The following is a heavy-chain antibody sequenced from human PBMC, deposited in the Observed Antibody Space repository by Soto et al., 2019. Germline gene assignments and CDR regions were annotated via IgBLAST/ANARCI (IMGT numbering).Heavy chain of an antibody. D-gene: IGHD2-21*02. CDR2: LYYSERT. Sequence: TSETLSLTSVVSGESISSSSYYWFWIRQPPWEGLDWILSLYYSERTYYNPSFKSRVTISIDTSTNQFSLKLSSVTATDTDVYYCARQRTTVVTQAYFDHWGQGALVTVSS. V-gene: IGHV4-39*01. J-gene: IGHJ4*02. CDR1: GESISSSSYY. CDR3: ARQRTTVVTQAYFDH.